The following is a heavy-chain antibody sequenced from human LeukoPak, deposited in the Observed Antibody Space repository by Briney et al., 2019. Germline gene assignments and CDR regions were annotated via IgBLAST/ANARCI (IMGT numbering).Heavy chain of an antibody. CDR3: VRDAAYSPDY. CDR2: LTSDGSSA. J-gene: IGHJ4*02. V-gene: IGHV3-74*01. CDR1: GFTFSDYW. Sequence: QSGGSLRLSCAASGFTFSDYWMHWVRQAPGKGLVWVSRLTSDGSSASYADSVKGRFTISRDNAKNTLFLQMISLTVEDTAVYYCVRDAAYSPDYWGQGTLVTVS. D-gene: IGHD6-13*01.